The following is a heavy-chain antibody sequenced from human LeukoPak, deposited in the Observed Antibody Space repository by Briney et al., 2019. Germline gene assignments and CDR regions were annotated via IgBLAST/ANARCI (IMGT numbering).Heavy chain of an antibody. J-gene: IGHJ6*02. CDR2: ISSSSSTI. D-gene: IGHD3-10*01. CDR1: GFTFSSYS. CDR3: AREGWANYGSGKSYYYGMDV. V-gene: IGHV3-48*02. Sequence: GGSLRLSCAASGFTFSSYSMNWVRQAPGKGLEWVSYISSSSSTIYYADSVKGRFTISRDNAKNSLYLQMNSLRDEDTAVYYCAREGWANYGSGKSYYYGMDVWGQGTTVTVS.